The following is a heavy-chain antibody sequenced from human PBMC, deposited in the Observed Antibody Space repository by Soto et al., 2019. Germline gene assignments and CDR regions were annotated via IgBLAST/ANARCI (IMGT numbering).Heavy chain of an antibody. CDR2: ISGTGRST. D-gene: IGHD6-13*01. J-gene: IGHJ4*02. CDR3: ARFTAEVADLYSAY. Sequence: EVQLLEYGGGLVQPGGSLRLSCEASGFTFSNDTMSWVRQAPGKGLEWVSGISGTGRSTFYADSVKGRFTISRDNSKNALYLRMNSLRVEDTALYYCARFTAEVADLYSAYWGQGTPVTVSS. CDR1: GFTFSNDT. V-gene: IGHV3-23*01.